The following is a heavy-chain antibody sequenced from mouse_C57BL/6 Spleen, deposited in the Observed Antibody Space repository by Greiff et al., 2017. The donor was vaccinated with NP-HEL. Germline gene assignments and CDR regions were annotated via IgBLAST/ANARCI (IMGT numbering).Heavy chain of an antibody. V-gene: IGHV3-6*01. CDR1: GYSITSGYY. D-gene: IGHD2-4*01. J-gene: IGHJ4*01. CDR2: ISYDGSN. Sequence: EVKVEESGPGLVKPSQSLSLTCSVTGYSITSGYYWNWIRQFPGNKLEWMGYISYDGSNNYNPSLKNRISITRDTSKNQFFLKLNSVTTEDTATYYCARIGYDYGAPYYAMDYWGQGTSVTVSS. CDR3: ARIGYDYGAPYYAMDY.